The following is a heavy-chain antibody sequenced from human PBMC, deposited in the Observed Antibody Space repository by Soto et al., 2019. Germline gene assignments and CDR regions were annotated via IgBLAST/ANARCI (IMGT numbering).Heavy chain of an antibody. CDR3: ARQDTAMAGDY. D-gene: IGHD5-18*01. V-gene: IGHV4-39*01. CDR2: IYYSGST. J-gene: IGHJ4*02. CDR1: GGSISSSSYY. Sequence: WETLSLTCTVSGGSISSSSYYWGWIRQPPGKGLEWIGSIYYSGSTYYNPSLKSRVTISVDTSKNQFSLKLSSVTAADTAVYYCARQDTAMAGDYWGQGTLVTVSS.